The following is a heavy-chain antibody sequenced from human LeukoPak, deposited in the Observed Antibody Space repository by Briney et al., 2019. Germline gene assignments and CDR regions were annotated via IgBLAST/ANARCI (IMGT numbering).Heavy chain of an antibody. CDR1: GYTFTTYW. J-gene: IGHJ3*02. D-gene: IGHD3-9*01. Sequence: GESLKISCKGSGYTFTTYWIGWVRQMPGKGLEWMGIIYPGDSDTRYSPSFQGQVTISADKSISTAYLQWSSLKASDTATYYCARLGGYDILTGDAFNIWGQGTMVTVPS. CDR3: ARLGGYDILTGDAFNI. CDR2: IYPGDSDT. V-gene: IGHV5-51*01.